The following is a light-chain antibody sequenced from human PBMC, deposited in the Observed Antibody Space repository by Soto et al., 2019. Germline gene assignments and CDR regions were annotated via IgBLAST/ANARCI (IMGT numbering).Light chain of an antibody. CDR3: QQYYNRPPDT. CDR1: QSVNSN. V-gene: IGKV3-15*01. Sequence: EIVMTQSPATLSVSPGERATLSCRASQSVNSNLAWYQQKPGQAPRLLIYGASTRVAGIPARFSGSGSGTVFGLTISILQSDDFAVYYCQQYYNRPPDTFGQGTKLEI. CDR2: GAS. J-gene: IGKJ2*01.